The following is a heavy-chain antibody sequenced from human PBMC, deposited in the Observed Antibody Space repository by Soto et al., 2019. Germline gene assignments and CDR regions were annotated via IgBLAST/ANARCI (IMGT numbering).Heavy chain of an antibody. D-gene: IGHD3-22*01. CDR3: GGGGYTQDVWYHTYDI. Sequence: PGESLKISCKGFDYTFAAYWIGWVRQMPGKGLEWMGVINPRASDAKYSPPFEGQVTISADKSIHTAFLQWRSLNASDTAMYYCGGGGYTQDVWYHTYDIWGQGTMVTVSS. CDR2: INPRASDA. J-gene: IGHJ3*02. CDR1: DYTFAAYW. V-gene: IGHV5-51*01.